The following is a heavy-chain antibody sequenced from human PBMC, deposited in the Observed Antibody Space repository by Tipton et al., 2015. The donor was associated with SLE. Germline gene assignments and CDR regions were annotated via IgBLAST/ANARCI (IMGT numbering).Heavy chain of an antibody. CDR1: VYSISSSHW. J-gene: IGHJ4*02. CDR3: ARLISAYDCNFDY. V-gene: IGHV4-28*02. CDR2: IYYGGTI. Sequence: TLSLTCNVSVYSISSSHWWGWIRQPPGKGLEWIGHIYYGGTIYYNPSLKSRVSISVDTSTNRLFLNLISVTAADTALYYCARLISAYDCNFDYWGQGTLVTVSS. D-gene: IGHD5-12*01.